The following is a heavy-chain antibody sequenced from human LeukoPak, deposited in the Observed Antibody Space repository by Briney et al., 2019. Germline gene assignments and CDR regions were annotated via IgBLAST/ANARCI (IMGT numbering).Heavy chain of an antibody. CDR1: GGTFSSNA. CDR3: ASSRDSSGWSFDY. J-gene: IGHJ4*02. D-gene: IGHD6-19*01. Sequence: GASVKVSCKASGGTFSSNAISWVRQAPGQGLEWMGGIIPIFGTANYAQKFQGRVTITADESTSTAYMELSSLRSEDTAVYYCASSRDSSGWSFDYWGQGTLVTVSS. V-gene: IGHV1-69*01. CDR2: IIPIFGTA.